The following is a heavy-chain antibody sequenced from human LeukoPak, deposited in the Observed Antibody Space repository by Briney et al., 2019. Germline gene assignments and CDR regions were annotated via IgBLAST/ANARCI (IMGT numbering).Heavy chain of an antibody. CDR3: ARGGGRHVEY. D-gene: IGHD2/OR15-2a*01. CDR1: GFTFHNYA. Sequence: GGSLRLSCAASGFTFHNYAIHWVRQAPGKGLEWVSLTSGDGITTYFADSVKGRFTISRDNAKNSLYLQMNSLRAEDTAVYYCARGGGRHVEYWGQGNLVTVSS. V-gene: IGHV3-43*02. CDR2: TSGDGITT. J-gene: IGHJ4*02.